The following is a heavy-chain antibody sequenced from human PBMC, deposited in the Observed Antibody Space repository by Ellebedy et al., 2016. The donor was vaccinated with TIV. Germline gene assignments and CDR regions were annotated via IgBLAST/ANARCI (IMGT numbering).Heavy chain of an antibody. Sequence: GESLKISCAASGFTFSSYAMHWVRQAPGKGLEWVANIKQDGSEKYYVDSVKGRFTISRDNAKNTLYLQMNSLRAEDTAVYYCASASSSYYSYYYMDVWGRGTTVTVSS. J-gene: IGHJ6*03. CDR2: IKQDGSEK. V-gene: IGHV3-7*01. D-gene: IGHD2-2*01. CDR1: GFTFSSYA. CDR3: ASASSSYYSYYYMDV.